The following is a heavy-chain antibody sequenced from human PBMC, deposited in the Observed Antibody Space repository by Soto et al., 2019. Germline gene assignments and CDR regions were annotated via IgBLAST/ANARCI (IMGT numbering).Heavy chain of an antibody. CDR2: IGTAGDP. CDR3: ASVSHLYSGYDY. CDR1: GLTFSSYD. V-gene: IGHV3-13*05. Sequence: GGSLRLSCAASGLTFSSYDMHWVRQATGKGLEWGSAIGTAGDPYYPGSVKGRFTISRENAKNSLYLQMNSLRAGDTAVYYCASVSHLYSGYDYWGQGTLVTASS. D-gene: IGHD5-12*01. J-gene: IGHJ4*02.